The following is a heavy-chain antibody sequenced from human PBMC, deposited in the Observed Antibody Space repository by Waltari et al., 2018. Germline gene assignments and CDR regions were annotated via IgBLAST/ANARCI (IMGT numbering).Heavy chain of an antibody. CDR2: INPNSGGT. CDR1: GYTFTGYY. D-gene: IGHD2-2*01. V-gene: IGHV1-2*06. Sequence: QVQLVQSGAEVKKPGASVKVSCKASGYTFTGYYMHWVRQAPGQGLEWMGRINPNSGGTNYAQKFQGRVTMTRDTSISTAYMELSRLRSDDTAVYYCARDPGYCSSTSCPVNGMDVWGQGTTVTVSS. CDR3: ARDPGYCSSTSCPVNGMDV. J-gene: IGHJ6*02.